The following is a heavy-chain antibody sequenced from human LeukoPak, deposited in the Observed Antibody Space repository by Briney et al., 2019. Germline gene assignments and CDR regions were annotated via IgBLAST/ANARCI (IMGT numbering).Heavy chain of an antibody. CDR1: GCSISSYY. CDR2: IYYSGST. J-gene: IGHJ4*02. CDR3: ARAHDYGEGFDY. Sequence: SETLSLTCTVSGCSISSYYWSWIRQSPGKGLEWVGYIYYSGSTNYNPSLKSRVTISVDTSKNQFSLKLSSVTAADTAVYYCARAHDYGEGFDYWGQGTLVTVSS. V-gene: IGHV4-59*01. D-gene: IGHD4-17*01.